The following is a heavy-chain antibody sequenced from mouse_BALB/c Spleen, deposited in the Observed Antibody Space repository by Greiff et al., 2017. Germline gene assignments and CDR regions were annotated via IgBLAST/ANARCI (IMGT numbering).Heavy chain of an antibody. CDR1: GYSITSDYA. V-gene: IGHV3-2*02. CDR3: ARGGIEPYFDY. Sequence: DVQLQESGPGLVKPSQSLSLTCTVTGYSITSDYAWNWIRQFPGNKLEWMGYISYSGSTSYNPSLKSRISITRDTSKNQFFLQLNSVTTEDTATYYCARGGIEPYFDYWGQGTTLTVSS. CDR2: ISYSGST. J-gene: IGHJ2*01.